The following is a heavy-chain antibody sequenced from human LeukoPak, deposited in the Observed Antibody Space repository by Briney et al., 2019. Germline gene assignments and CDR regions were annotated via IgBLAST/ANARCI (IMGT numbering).Heavy chain of an antibody. V-gene: IGHV3-43*01. D-gene: IGHD6-19*01. J-gene: IGHJ4*02. CDR3: VKDLSFESSGHVFEY. Sequence: GGSLRLSCAASGFTFRDYTMHWVRQAPGKTLERVSLISWDGTTYYTDSVKGRFTMSRDNSKNSLYLQMDTLRSEDTAFYYCVKDLSFESSGHVFEYWGQGTLVTVSS. CDR1: GFTFRDYT. CDR2: ISWDGTT.